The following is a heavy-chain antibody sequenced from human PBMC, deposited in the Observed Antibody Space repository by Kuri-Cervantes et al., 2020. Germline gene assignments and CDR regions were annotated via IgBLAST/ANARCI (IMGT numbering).Heavy chain of an antibody. CDR1: GYTLTELS. J-gene: IGHJ4*02. CDR3: ARWFGGGYSSY. CDR2: FDPEDGET. V-gene: IGHV1-24*01. D-gene: IGHD3-10*01. Sequence: ASVKVSCKVSGYTLTELSMHWVRQAPGKGLEWMGGFDPEDGETIYAQKFQGRVTMTRNTSINTAYMELSSLRSEDTAVCYCARWFGGGYSSYWGQGTLVTVSS.